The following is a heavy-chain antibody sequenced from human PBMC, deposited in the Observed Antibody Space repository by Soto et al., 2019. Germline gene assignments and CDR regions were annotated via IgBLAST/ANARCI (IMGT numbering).Heavy chain of an antibody. D-gene: IGHD2-15*01. CDR2: ISGSGGST. CDR1: GFTFSSYA. V-gene: IGHV3-23*01. Sequence: PGGSLRLSCAASGFTFSSYAMSWVRQAPGKGLEWVSVISGSGGSTYYADSVKGRFTISRDNSKNTLSLQMNSLRAEDTAVYYFAKAYIQYCSGGSCHFDAFDIWGQGTMVTVSS. CDR3: AKAYIQYCSGGSCHFDAFDI. J-gene: IGHJ3*02.